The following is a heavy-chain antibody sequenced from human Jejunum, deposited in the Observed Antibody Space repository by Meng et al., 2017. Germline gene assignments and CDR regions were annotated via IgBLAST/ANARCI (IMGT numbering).Heavy chain of an antibody. CDR3: ARDGGNTRRFFDF. D-gene: IGHD4-23*01. J-gene: IGHJ4*02. CDR2: IYYTGST. V-gene: IGHV4-31*03. Sequence: SETLSLTCTVSGDSINSGAYYWSWIRQHPGKGLEWIGYIYYTGSTYYNPSLKSRLTMSLDTSRTQFSLKLSSVTAADTAVYYCARDGGNTRRFFDFWGQGTLVTVSS. CDR1: GDSINSGAYY.